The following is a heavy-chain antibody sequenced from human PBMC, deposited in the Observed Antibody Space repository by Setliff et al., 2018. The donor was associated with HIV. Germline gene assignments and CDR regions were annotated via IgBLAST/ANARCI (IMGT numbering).Heavy chain of an antibody. J-gene: IGHJ6*02. CDR3: ARDYLYYNLYNGSSVYGMDV. CDR2: ISIGSGGAI. CDR1: GFTFRNYK. D-gene: IGHD3-3*01. V-gene: IGHV3-48*03. Sequence: PGGSLRLSCAASGFTFRNYKFNWVRQAPGRGLEWVSSISIGSGGAIDYADSVQGRFTISRDNSKNSLYLQMNSLRVEDTAVYYCARDYLYYNLYNGSSVYGMDVWGQGTTVTVSS.